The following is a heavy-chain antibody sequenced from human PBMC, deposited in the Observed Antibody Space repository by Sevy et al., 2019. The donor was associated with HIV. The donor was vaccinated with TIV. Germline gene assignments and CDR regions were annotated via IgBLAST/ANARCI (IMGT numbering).Heavy chain of an antibody. CDR1: GFTFSSYE. J-gene: IGHJ5*02. CDR3: ARKGGAYDIGFDP. CDR2: ISSSGTTI. V-gene: IGHV3-48*03. Sequence: GGSPRLSCAASGFTFSSYEMTWVRQTPGKGLEWISSISSSGTTIYYGDSLEGRFTISRDNPKNSLYLQMNSLRAEDTAVYYCARKGGAYDIGFDPWGQGTLVTVSS. D-gene: IGHD3-22*01.